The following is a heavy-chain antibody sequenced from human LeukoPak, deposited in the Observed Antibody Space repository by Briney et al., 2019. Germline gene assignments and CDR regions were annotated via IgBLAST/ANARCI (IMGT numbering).Heavy chain of an antibody. CDR2: NRPSRML. CDR1: GASFSSGDQY. J-gene: IGHJ5*01. Sequence: PSQTLSLTCTVSGASFSSGDQYWNRIRQSPGKGLEWISSNRPSRMLYNNPSLERRVTISIYTAKNQFALNPTTVAAAAADVYFWSRGLDSRKLGSWGQGTLVTVSS. V-gene: IGHV4-31*10. CDR3: SRGLDSRKLGS. D-gene: IGHD3-22*01.